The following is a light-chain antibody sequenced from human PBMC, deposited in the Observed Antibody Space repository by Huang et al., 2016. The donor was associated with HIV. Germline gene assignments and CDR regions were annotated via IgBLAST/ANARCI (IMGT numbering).Light chain of an antibody. CDR3: QQSSSTPFT. V-gene: IGKV1-39*01. CDR2: AAS. Sequence: DIQMTQSQSSLSASVGDRVTITCRASQTITSFLNWYQQKPGKAPKLLIYAASSLQSGVPSRFSGSGSGTSFTLTINTLQPEDFATYYCQQSSSTPFTFGPGTRVDIK. CDR1: QTITSF. J-gene: IGKJ3*01.